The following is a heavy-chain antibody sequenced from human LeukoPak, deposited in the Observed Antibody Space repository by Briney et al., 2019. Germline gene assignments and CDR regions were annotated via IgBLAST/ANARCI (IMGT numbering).Heavy chain of an antibody. CDR3: ARDLYSSGWYSYYYYYGMDV. D-gene: IGHD6-19*01. J-gene: IGHJ6*02. V-gene: IGHV1-3*01. Sequence: ASVKVSCKASGYTFTSYAMHWVRQAPGQRLEWMGWINAGNGNTKYSQKFQGRVTTTRDTSASTAYMELSSLRSEDTAVYYCARDLYSSGWYSYYYYYGMDVWGQGTTVTVSS. CDR1: GYTFTSYA. CDR2: INAGNGNT.